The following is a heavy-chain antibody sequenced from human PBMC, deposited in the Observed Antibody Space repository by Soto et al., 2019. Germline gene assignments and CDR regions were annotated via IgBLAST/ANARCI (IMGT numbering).Heavy chain of an antibody. CDR1: GGSISSYY. CDR2: TYYSGST. J-gene: IGHJ6*02. Sequence: ASETLALTCTVSGGSISSYYWSWIRQPPGKGLEWIGYTYYSGSTNYNPSLKSRVTISVDTSRNQFSLKLSSVTAADTAVYYCAREGFESWAPKEGYAGYHYYGMDVWGQGTTVTVSS. CDR3: AREGFESWAPKEGYAGYHYYGMDV. D-gene: IGHD3-16*01. V-gene: IGHV4-59*01.